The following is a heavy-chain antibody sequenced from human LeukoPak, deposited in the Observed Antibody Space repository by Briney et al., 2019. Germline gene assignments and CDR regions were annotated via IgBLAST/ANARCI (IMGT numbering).Heavy chain of an antibody. CDR1: GFTFSSYW. CDR2: IKQDGSEK. CDR3: ARGLNLYDSSPYFDY. V-gene: IGHV3-7*01. J-gene: IGHJ4*02. D-gene: IGHD3-22*01. Sequence: GGSLRLSCAASGFTFSSYWMSWVRQAPGKGLEWVANIKQDGSEKYYVDSVKGRFTISRDNAKNSLYLQMNSLRAEDTAVYYCARGLNLYDSSPYFDYWGQGTLVTVSS.